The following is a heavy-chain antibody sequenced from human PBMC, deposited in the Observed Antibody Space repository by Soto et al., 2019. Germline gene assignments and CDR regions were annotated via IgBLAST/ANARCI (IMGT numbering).Heavy chain of an antibody. CDR1: GYTFTNYG. CDR2: ISAYNGNI. Sequence: QVQLVQSGAEVKKPGASVKVSCKASGYTFTNYGISWVRQAPGQGLEWMGWISAYNGNINYAQKLQGTVTMTTATSPTADFMERRPRSPDPTAYYSATRSCCGMSYSTTPIVYSYYGMDVWGPGTTVTVSS. J-gene: IGHJ6*02. CDR3: TRSCCGMSYSTTPIVYSYYGMDV. V-gene: IGHV1-18*02. D-gene: IGHD1-26*01.